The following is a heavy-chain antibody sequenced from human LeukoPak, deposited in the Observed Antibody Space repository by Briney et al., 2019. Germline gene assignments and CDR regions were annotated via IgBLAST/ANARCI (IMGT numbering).Heavy chain of an antibody. V-gene: IGHV1-2*06. CDR3: AREGERSGYQPFDY. J-gene: IGHJ4*02. CDR1: GYNFIGYY. D-gene: IGHD3-22*01. CDR2: INPNNGGT. Sequence: ASVKVSCKTPGYNFIGYYIHWVRQAPGQGLEWMGRINPNNGGTNYAQRFQGRVTMTRDTSISTAYMDLSSLGSDDTAVYYCAREGERSGYQPFDYWGQGTLVTVSS.